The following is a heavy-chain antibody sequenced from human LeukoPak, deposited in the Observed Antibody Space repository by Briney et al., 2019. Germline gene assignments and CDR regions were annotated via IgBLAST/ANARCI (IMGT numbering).Heavy chain of an antibody. Sequence: SETLSLTCTVSGGSISSYYWSWIRRPPGKGLEWIGNIFYSGNTNYNPSLKSRVTISVDTSKNQFSLKLNSVTAADTAVYYCARDQRTAITDFGLDVWGQGTTVTVSS. V-gene: IGHV4-59*01. CDR3: ARDQRTAITDFGLDV. CDR2: IFYSGNT. D-gene: IGHD1-20*01. CDR1: GGSISSYY. J-gene: IGHJ6*02.